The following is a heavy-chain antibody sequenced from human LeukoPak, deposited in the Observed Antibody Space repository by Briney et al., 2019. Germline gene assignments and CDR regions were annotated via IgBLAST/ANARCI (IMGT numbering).Heavy chain of an antibody. V-gene: IGHV1-46*01. CDR2: INPSGGST. J-gene: IGHJ4*02. D-gene: IGHD2-21*02. Sequence: ASVKVSCTASGYTFTSYYMHWVRQAPGQGLEWMGIINPSGGSTSYAQKFQGRVTMTRDTSTSTVYMELSSLRSEDTAVYYCARESTIYCGGDCTFDYWGQGTLVTVSS. CDR3: ARESTIYCGGDCTFDY. CDR1: GYTFTSYY.